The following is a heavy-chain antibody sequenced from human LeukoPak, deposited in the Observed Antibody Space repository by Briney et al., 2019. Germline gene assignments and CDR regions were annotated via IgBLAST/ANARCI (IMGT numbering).Heavy chain of an antibody. CDR3: ARGDTSLQRNDALDI. CDR1: GFTFSSYA. D-gene: IGHD2/OR15-2a*01. V-gene: IGHV3-21*01. Sequence: PGGSLRLSCAASGFTFSSYAMNWVRQAPGKGLEWVSSISPTSNDIYYAASVRGRFIISRDNAKNLLSLQMNSLRAEDTALYYCARGDTSLQRNDALDIWGQGTMVSVSS. J-gene: IGHJ3*02. CDR2: ISPTSNDI.